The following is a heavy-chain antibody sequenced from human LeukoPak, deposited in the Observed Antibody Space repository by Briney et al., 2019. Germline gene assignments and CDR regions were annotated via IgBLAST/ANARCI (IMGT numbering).Heavy chain of an antibody. V-gene: IGHV4-59*01. CDR2: IYYNGGT. Sequence: SETLSLTCTVSGGSISSYYWSWIRQPPGKGLEWIGYIYYNGGTNYNPSLKSRVTISVDTSKNQFSLKLSSVTAADTAVYYCARATNTYYYGSGNYYMDVWGKGTTVTVSS. D-gene: IGHD3-10*01. J-gene: IGHJ6*03. CDR1: GGSISSYY. CDR3: ARATNTYYYGSGNYYMDV.